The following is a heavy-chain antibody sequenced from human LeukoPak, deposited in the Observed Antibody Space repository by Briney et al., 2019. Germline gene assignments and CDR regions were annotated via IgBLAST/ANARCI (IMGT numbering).Heavy chain of an antibody. J-gene: IGHJ4*02. CDR1: GFTFSSYS. Sequence: GGSLRLSCAASGFTFSSYSMNWVRQAPGKGLEWVSSISSSSSYIYYADSVKGRFTISRDNAKNSLYLQMNSLRAEDTAVYYCARDAEDYYDSSGYYFGYWGQGTLVTVSS. CDR3: ARDAEDYYDSSGYYFGY. V-gene: IGHV3-21*01. CDR2: ISSSSSYI. D-gene: IGHD3-22*01.